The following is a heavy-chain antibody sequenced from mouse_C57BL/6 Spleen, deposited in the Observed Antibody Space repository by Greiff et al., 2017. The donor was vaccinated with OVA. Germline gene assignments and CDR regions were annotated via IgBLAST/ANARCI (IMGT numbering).Heavy chain of an antibody. CDR2: IHPNSGST. Sequence: QVQLQQPGAELVKPGASVKLSCKASGYTFTSYWMHWVKQRPGQGLEWIGMIHPNSGSTNYNEKFKSKATLTVDKSSSTAYMQLSSLTSEDSAVYYRARSSYYRCLYFDVWGTGTTVTVSS. CDR3: ARSSYYRCLYFDV. D-gene: IGHD1-1*01. CDR1: GYTFTSYW. V-gene: IGHV1-64*01. J-gene: IGHJ1*03.